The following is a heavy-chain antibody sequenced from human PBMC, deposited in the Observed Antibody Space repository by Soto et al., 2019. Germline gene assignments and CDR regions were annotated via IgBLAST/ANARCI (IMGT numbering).Heavy chain of an antibody. CDR2: TYYRSKWYN. V-gene: IGHV6-1*01. D-gene: IGHD6-19*01. Sequence: SQTLSLTCALSGDSVSGNSAAWNWIRQSPSRGLEWLGRTYYRSKWYNDYAVSVKSRITINPDTSKNQFSLQLNSVTPEDTAVYYCARSQIAVAGPRTYYYGMDVWGQGTTVTVSS. CDR3: ARSQIAVAGPRTYYYGMDV. J-gene: IGHJ6*02. CDR1: GDSVSGNSAA.